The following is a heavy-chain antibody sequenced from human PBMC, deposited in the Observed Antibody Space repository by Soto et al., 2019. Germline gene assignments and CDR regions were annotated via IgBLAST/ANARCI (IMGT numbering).Heavy chain of an antibody. CDR3: VSQRTSVLTKAYFDY. V-gene: IGHV4-39*01. J-gene: IGHJ4*02. Sequence: PSETLCLTCTVSGGSVSNSSYYWGWIRQCPGKGLEWIGSVYYRGRSYSKSSVKSRVTISVDTSKNQFSLNLNSVTASDTAVYYCVSQRTSVLTKAYFDYWGPGALVTVSS. CDR2: VYYRGRS. D-gene: IGHD2-8*01. CDR1: GGSVSNSSYY.